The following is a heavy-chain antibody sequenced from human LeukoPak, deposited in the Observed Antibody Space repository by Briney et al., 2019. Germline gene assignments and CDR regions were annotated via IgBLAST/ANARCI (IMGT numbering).Heavy chain of an antibody. Sequence: GGSLRLSCAASGFTLSTYAMSWVRQAPGKGLKWVAATSSSDAGTYHTDSVRGRFTISRDNSKNTLYLQMHSLRAEHAAVYFCAKAPVTSCRGAYCYPFDSWGQGTLVTVSS. D-gene: IGHD2-21*01. CDR2: TSSSDAGT. J-gene: IGHJ4*02. CDR3: AKAPVTSCRGAYCYPFDS. V-gene: IGHV3-23*01. CDR1: GFTLSTYA.